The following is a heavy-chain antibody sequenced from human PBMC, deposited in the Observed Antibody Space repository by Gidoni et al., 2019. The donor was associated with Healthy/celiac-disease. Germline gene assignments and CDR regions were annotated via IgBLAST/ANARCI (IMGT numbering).Heavy chain of an antibody. CDR1: GFTFSSYW. Sequence: EVQLVESGVGLVQPGGSLRLPCASSGFTFSSYWMHWVRQAPGKGLVWVSRINSDGSSTSYADSVKGRFTISRDNAKNTLYLQMNSLRAEDTAVYYCARDWGLRPFDYWGQGTLVTVSS. J-gene: IGHJ4*02. D-gene: IGHD3-16*01. CDR3: ARDWGLRPFDY. V-gene: IGHV3-74*01. CDR2: INSDGSST.